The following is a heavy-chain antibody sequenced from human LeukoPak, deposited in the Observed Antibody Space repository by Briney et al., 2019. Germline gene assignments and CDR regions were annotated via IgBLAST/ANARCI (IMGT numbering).Heavy chain of an antibody. CDR2: INHSGST. D-gene: IGHD1-26*01. V-gene: IGHV4-34*01. Sequence: SETLSLTCAVYGGSFSGYYWSWIRQPPGKGLEWIGEINHSGSTNYNPSLKSRVTISVDTSKSQFSLKLSSVTAADTAVYYCAGSGSYLGYWGQGTLVTVSS. CDR1: GGSFSGYY. CDR3: AGSGSYLGY. J-gene: IGHJ4*02.